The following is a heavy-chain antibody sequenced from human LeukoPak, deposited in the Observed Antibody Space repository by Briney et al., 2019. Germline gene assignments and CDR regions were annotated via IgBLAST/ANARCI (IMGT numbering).Heavy chain of an antibody. CDR2: INHSGST. J-gene: IGHJ2*01. Sequence: PSETLSLTCAVYGGSFSGYYWRWIRQPPGKGLEWIGEINHSGSTNYNPSLKSRVTISVDTSKNQFSLKLSSVTAADTAVYYCARFGRKYYYDSSGYPLSYWYFDLWGRGTLVTVSS. CDR3: ARFGRKYYYDSSGYPLSYWYFDL. V-gene: IGHV4-34*01. D-gene: IGHD3-22*01. CDR1: GGSFSGYY.